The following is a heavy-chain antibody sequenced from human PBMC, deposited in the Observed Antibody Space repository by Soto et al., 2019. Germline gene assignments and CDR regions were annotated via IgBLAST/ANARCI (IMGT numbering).Heavy chain of an antibody. D-gene: IGHD6-6*01. CDR3: ARGRQLAGGWFDP. CDR1: GGSFSGYY. CDR2: INHSGST. V-gene: IGHV4-34*01. Sequence: SETLSLTCAVYGGSFSGYYWSWIRQPPGKGLEWIGEINHSGSTNYNPSLKSRVTISADTSKNQFSLKLSSVTAADTAVYYCARGRQLAGGWFDPWGQGTLVTVSS. J-gene: IGHJ5*02.